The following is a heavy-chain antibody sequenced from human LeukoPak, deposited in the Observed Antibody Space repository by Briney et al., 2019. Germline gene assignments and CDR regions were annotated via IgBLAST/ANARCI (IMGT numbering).Heavy chain of an antibody. D-gene: IGHD2-15*01. Sequence: ASVKVSCKASGYTFTGYYMHWVRQAPGQGLEWMGWTNPNSGGTNYAQKFQGRVTMTRDTSISTAYMELSRLRSDDTAVYYCARVDCSGGSCYSFGNYYGMDVWGQGTTVTVSS. J-gene: IGHJ6*02. CDR3: ARVDCSGGSCYSFGNYYGMDV. V-gene: IGHV1-2*02. CDR2: TNPNSGGT. CDR1: GYTFTGYY.